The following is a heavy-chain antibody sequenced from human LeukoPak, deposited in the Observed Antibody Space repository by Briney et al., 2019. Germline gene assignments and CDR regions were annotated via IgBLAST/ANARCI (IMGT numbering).Heavy chain of an antibody. V-gene: IGHV1-69*04. D-gene: IGHD4-23*01. CDR2: IIPIFGIA. CDR1: GGTFSSYA. CDR3: ARAAATVVTPEPFDY. Sequence: SVKVSCKASGGTFSSYAISWVRQAPGQGLEGMGRIIPIFGIANYAQKFQGRVTITADKSTSTAYMELSSLRSEDTAVYYCARAAATVVTPEPFDYWGQGTLVTVSS. J-gene: IGHJ4*02.